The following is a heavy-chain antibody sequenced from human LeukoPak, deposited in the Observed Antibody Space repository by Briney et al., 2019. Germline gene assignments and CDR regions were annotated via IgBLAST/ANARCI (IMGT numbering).Heavy chain of an antibody. Sequence: GGSLRLSCTDSGFTFSSYALAWARQAPGKGLEWVAAVTSRGVGTHYADSVKGRFTISRDNSKNTIYLQMNSLRAEDTAIYYCGSDPNGDYVGALGYWGRGTLVTVSS. CDR1: GFTFSSYA. J-gene: IGHJ4*01. D-gene: IGHD4-17*01. CDR3: GSDPNGDYVGALGY. CDR2: VTSRGVGT. V-gene: IGHV3-23*01.